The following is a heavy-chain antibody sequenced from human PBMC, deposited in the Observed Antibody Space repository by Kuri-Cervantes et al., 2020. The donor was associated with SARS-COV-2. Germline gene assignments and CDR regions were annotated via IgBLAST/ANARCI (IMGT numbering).Heavy chain of an antibody. V-gene: IGHV1-8*03. CDR2: MNPNSGNT. D-gene: IGHD6-13*01. Sequence: ASVKVSCKASGYTFTSYDINWVRQATGQGLEWMGWMNPNSGNTGYAQKFQGRVTITRNTSISTAYMELSSLRSDDTAVYYCVFGSIGQLGNFDYWGQGTLVTVSS. CDR3: VFGSIGQLGNFDY. CDR1: GYTFTSYD. J-gene: IGHJ4*02.